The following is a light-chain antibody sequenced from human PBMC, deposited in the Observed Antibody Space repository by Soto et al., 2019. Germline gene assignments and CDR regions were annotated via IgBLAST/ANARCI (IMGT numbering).Light chain of an antibody. CDR2: DAS. Sequence: DIQMTQSPSSLSGSVGDRVTITCQASQDISKYVSWYQQKPGKAPNLLIYDASNLQTGAPSRFSGRGSGTDFTFTISSLLPEDFATYFCLQYDNLPYTFGQGTKLEIK. V-gene: IGKV1-33*01. J-gene: IGKJ2*01. CDR1: QDISKY. CDR3: LQYDNLPYT.